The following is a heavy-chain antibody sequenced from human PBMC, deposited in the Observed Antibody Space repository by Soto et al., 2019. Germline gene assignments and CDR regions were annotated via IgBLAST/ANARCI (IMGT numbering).Heavy chain of an antibody. D-gene: IGHD5-12*01. CDR1: GFTFSSYA. Sequence: EVQLLESGGGLVQPGGSLRLSCAASGFTFSSYAMSWVRQAPGKGLEWVSAISGSGGSTYYADSVKGRFTISRDNSKNTLYLQMNSLRAEDTAVYYCAKGDSGYDGVYYYYGMDVWGQGTTVTVSS. J-gene: IGHJ6*02. CDR2: ISGSGGST. CDR3: AKGDSGYDGVYYYYGMDV. V-gene: IGHV3-23*01.